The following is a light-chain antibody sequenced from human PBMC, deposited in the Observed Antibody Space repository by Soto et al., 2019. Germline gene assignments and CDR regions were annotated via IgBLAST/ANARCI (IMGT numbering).Light chain of an antibody. CDR1: QNINSD. V-gene: IGKV3-15*01. CDR3: QQYKIWPPWT. CDR2: GAS. Sequence: EIVWTQSPGTLSLSPGERATLSCRASQNINSDYFAWYQQKPGQAPRLLIYGASTRATGVPARFSGSGSGTDFTLTISSLQSEDFAVYYCQQYKIWPPWTFGQGTKVDIK. J-gene: IGKJ1*01.